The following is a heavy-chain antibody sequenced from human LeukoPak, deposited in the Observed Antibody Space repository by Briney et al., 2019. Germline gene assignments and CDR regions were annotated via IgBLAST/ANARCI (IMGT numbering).Heavy chain of an antibody. J-gene: IGHJ4*02. CDR2: VDPEDGET. V-gene: IGHV1-69-2*01. Sequence: GASVKVSCMASGYTFIDYYMHWVQQAPGKGLEWMGHVDPEDGETKYAEKFQGRVAITADTSTDTAYMELSSLRSEDTAVYYCATGARTILYDTVGTDYWGQGTLVTVSS. D-gene: IGHD3-22*01. CDR3: ATGARTILYDTVGTDY. CDR1: GYTFIDYY.